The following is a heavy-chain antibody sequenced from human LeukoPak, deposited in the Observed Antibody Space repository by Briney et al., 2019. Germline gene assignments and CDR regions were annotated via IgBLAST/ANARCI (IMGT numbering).Heavy chain of an antibody. Sequence: PSETLSLTCTVSGGSISSSSYYWGWIRQPPGKGLEWIGSIYYSGSTYYSPSLKSRVTISVDTSKNHFSLKLSSVTAADTAVYYCARSGLVYYDFWSGYNWFDPWGQGTLVTVSS. J-gene: IGHJ5*02. D-gene: IGHD3-3*01. V-gene: IGHV4-39*02. CDR3: ARSGLVYYDFWSGYNWFDP. CDR1: GGSISSSSYY. CDR2: IYYSGST.